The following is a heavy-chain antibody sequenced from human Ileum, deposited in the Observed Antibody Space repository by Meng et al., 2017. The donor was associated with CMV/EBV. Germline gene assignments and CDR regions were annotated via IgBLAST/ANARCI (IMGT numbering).Heavy chain of an antibody. D-gene: IGHD4-17*01. V-gene: IGHV3-11*01. J-gene: IGHJ5*02. Sequence: ASGFTYIDYYMSWIRQAPGKGLEWVSYISSSGSPIYYADSLKGRFTISRDNAQNSLYLQMSSLRADDTAVYYCARDRGYGDYEPAHPWGQGTLVTVSS. CDR2: ISSSGSPI. CDR3: ARDRGYGDYEPAHP. CDR1: GFTYIDYY.